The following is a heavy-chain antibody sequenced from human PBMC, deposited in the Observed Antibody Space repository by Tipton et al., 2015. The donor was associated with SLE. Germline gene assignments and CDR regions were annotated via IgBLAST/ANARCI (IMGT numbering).Heavy chain of an antibody. CDR2: ISAYNGNT. CDR1: GYTFTSYG. CDR3: ARGKSARDFWSGYPFDP. V-gene: IGHV1-18*01. Sequence: QSGAEVTEPGASVKVSCKASGYTFTSYGISWVRQAPGQGLEWMGWISAYNGNTNYAQKLQGRVTMTTDTSTSTAYMELRSLRSDDTAVYYCARGKSARDFWSGYPFDPWGQGTLVTVSS. D-gene: IGHD3-3*01. J-gene: IGHJ5*02.